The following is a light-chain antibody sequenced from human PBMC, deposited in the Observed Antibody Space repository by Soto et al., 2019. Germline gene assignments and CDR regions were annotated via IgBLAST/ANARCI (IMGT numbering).Light chain of an antibody. CDR1: SSDVGGYNF. J-gene: IGLJ3*02. Sequence: QSALTQPASVSGSPGQSITISCTGTSSDVGGYNFVSWYQQHPGKAPKLMIYEVNNRPSGISNRFSGSKSGNTASLTISGLQAEDEADYYCSSYTSSNTQGFGGGTKVTV. V-gene: IGLV2-14*01. CDR3: SSYTSSNTQG. CDR2: EVN.